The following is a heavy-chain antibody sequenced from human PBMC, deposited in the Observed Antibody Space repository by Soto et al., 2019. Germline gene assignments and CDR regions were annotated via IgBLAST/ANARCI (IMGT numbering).Heavy chain of an antibody. Sequence: EVQLLESGGDLVQPGGSLRLSCAASGFTFTSYAMSWIRQAPGKGLEWVSAITGGGDNTYYADSVKGRFTISRDNSKNTLYLQMNSLRAEDTAFYYWTQDGGSRDWLTVNWGQGTRATVSS. CDR2: ITGGGDNT. CDR1: GFTFTSYA. D-gene: IGHD3-9*01. J-gene: IGHJ4*02. V-gene: IGHV3-23*01. CDR3: TQDGGSRDWLTVN.